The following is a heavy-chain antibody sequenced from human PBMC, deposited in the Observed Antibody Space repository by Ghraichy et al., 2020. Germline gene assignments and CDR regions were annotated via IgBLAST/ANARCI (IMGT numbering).Heavy chain of an antibody. Sequence: GGSLRLSCAASGFTFSSYAMHWVRQAPGKGLEWVAVISYGGHNKDYADSVKGRFTISRDNSKNTLYLQMNSLRVEDTAVYYCARDLLGGDYGGNSALDYWGQGTLVTVSS. CDR3: ARDLLGGDYGGNSALDY. D-gene: IGHD4-23*01. V-gene: IGHV3-30-3*01. CDR2: ISYGGHNK. CDR1: GFTFSSYA. J-gene: IGHJ4*02.